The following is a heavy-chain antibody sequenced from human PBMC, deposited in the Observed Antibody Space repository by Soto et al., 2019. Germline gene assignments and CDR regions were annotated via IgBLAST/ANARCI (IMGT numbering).Heavy chain of an antibody. D-gene: IGHD4-4*01. Sequence: PGGSLRLSCAASGFTFSSYAIHWVRQAPGKGLEWVAVISYDGSNKYYADSVKGRFTISRDNSKNTLYLQWNTLKASDTAMYYCARHISNFRYYYYAMDVWGQGTTVTVSS. CDR2: ISYDGSNK. CDR3: ARHISNFRYYYYAMDV. J-gene: IGHJ6*02. V-gene: IGHV3-30-3*01. CDR1: GFTFSSYA.